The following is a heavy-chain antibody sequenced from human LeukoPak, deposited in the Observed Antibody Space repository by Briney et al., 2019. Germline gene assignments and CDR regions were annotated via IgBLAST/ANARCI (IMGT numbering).Heavy chain of an antibody. Sequence: PGGSLRLSCAASGFTFSDYNMRWIRQAPGKGLEWVSSISRSGSTKYYADSVKGRFTISRDNAKNSLFLQMNSLRAEDTAVYYCARDKSRYCSGGSCYSGAPVDYWGQGTLVTVSS. CDR1: GFTFSDYN. J-gene: IGHJ4*02. V-gene: IGHV3-11*01. CDR3: ARDKSRYCSGGSCYSGAPVDY. D-gene: IGHD2-15*01. CDR2: ISRSGSTK.